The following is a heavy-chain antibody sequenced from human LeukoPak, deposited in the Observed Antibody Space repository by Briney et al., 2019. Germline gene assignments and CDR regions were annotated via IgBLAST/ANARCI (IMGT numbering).Heavy chain of an antibody. D-gene: IGHD4-23*01. CDR2: ISSSGSI. Sequence: GGSLRLSCAASGFTFSSYELDWVRQAPGKELEWVSYISSSGSIYYADSVKGRFTISRDNAKNSLYLQMNSLRAEDTAVYYCAREGYGGNSDAFDIWGQGTMVTVSS. V-gene: IGHV3-48*03. CDR3: AREGYGGNSDAFDI. J-gene: IGHJ3*02. CDR1: GFTFSSYE.